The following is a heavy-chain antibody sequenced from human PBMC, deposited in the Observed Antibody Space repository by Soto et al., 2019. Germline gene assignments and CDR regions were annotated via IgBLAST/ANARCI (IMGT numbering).Heavy chain of an antibody. CDR2: INAGNGNT. CDR3: ARVSVIRGVITSSLSMDV. V-gene: IGHV1-3*05. J-gene: IGHJ6*02. D-gene: IGHD3-10*01. CDR1: GYTFTSYA. Sequence: QVQLVQSGAEEKKPGASVKVSCKASGYTFTSYAMHWVRQAPGQRLEWMGWINAGNGNTKYSQKFQGRFTITRDTAASTAYMELSSLRSEDTAVYYCARVSVIRGVITSSLSMDVWGQGTTVTVSS.